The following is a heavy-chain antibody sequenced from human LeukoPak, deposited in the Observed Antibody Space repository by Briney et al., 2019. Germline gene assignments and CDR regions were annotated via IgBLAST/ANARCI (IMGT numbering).Heavy chain of an antibody. CDR2: INPNSGGT. J-gene: IGHJ4*02. Sequence: GASVKVSCKASGYTFTGYYMHWVRQAPGQGLEWMGWINPNSGGTNYAQKFQGRVTMTRDTSISTAYMELSRLRSDDAAVYYCARDSVSSRHYYGSGSYYRYWGQGTLVTVSS. D-gene: IGHD3-10*01. CDR3: ARDSVSSRHYYGSGSYYRY. V-gene: IGHV1-2*02. CDR1: GYTFTGYY.